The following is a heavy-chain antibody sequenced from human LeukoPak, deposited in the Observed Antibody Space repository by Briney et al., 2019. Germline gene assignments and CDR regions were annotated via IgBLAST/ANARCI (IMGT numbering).Heavy chain of an antibody. CDR1: GFKFNIFA. D-gene: IGHD3-3*02. Sequence: PGGSLRLSCAASGFKFNIFAMSWVRQAPGKGLEWVSSISVYGDTTYYADSVKGRFTLSRDNSKGTLDLQMFSLRAEDTAVYYCAKDRGPFVAIDNNWFDPWGQGTLVTVPS. CDR3: AKDRGPFVAIDNNWFDP. V-gene: IGHV3-23*01. J-gene: IGHJ5*02. CDR2: ISVYGDTT.